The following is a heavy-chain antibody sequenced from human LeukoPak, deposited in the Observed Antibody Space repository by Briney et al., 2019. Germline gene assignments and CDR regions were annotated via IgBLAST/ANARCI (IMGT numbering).Heavy chain of an antibody. D-gene: IGHD3-22*01. CDR1: GFTVSINY. CDR2: ISGSGGST. Sequence: PGGSLRLSCAASGFTVSINYMSWVRQAPGKGLEWVSAISGSGGSTYYADSVKGRFTISRDNSKNTLYLQMNSLRAEDTAVYYCAKDGNYYDSSGYADGIPNPNKKSNHYYYYMDVWGKGTTVTVSS. J-gene: IGHJ6*03. CDR3: AKDGNYYDSSGYADGIPNPNKKSNHYYYYMDV. V-gene: IGHV3-23*01.